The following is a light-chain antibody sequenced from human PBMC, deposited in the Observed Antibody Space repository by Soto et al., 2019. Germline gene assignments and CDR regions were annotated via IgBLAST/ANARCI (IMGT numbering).Light chain of an antibody. V-gene: IGKV1-5*01. CDR1: QNINTW. CDR2: DAS. CDR3: QQYHTYSWT. Sequence: DIQMTQSPSTLSASVGDRVTITCRASQNINTWLAWYQQKRGKAPRLLIYDASSLESGVSSRFSGSGSGTEFTLTISSLQPDDFATYYCQQYHTYSWTFGQGTKVDIK. J-gene: IGKJ1*01.